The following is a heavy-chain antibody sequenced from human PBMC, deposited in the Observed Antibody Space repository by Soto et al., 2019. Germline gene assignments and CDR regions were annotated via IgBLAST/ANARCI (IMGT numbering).Heavy chain of an antibody. CDR1: GFTFRWFG. Sequence: GGSLRLSCAGSGFTFRWFGMNWVRQAPGKGLEWVARISNDGSNEYYVDSVKGRFTISRDNSKSTLYLQMDSLKAEDTAVYYCAKGEVRGIIPSYFDYWGLGTLVTAPQ. CDR2: ISNDGSNE. J-gene: IGHJ4*02. D-gene: IGHD3-10*01. V-gene: IGHV3-30*18. CDR3: AKGEVRGIIPSYFDY.